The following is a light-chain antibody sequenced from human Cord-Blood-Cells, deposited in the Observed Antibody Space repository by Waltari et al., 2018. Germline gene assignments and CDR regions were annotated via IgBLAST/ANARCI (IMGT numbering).Light chain of an antibody. CDR3: QVWDSSSDHVV. CDR2: CDS. J-gene: IGLJ2*01. CDR1: NIGSKS. V-gene: IGLV3-21*04. Sequence: SYVLTQPPSVSVAPGKTARITCGGNNIGSKSVHWYQQKPGQAPVLVIYCDSDRPPGVPERFTGTNYGNTATLTISRVEAGDEADYYCQVWDSSSDHVVFGGGTKLTVL.